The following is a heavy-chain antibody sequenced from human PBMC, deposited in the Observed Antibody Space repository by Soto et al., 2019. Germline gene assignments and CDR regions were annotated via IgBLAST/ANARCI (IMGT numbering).Heavy chain of an antibody. CDR1: GFTFSSYE. Sequence: GGSLRLSCAASGFTFSSYEMNWVRQAPGKGLEWVSYISSSGSTIYYADSVKGRFTISRDNAKNSLYLQMNSLRAEDTAVYYCARDDYYDSSGYYPYWGQGTLVTVSS. CDR3: ARDDYYDSSGYYPY. V-gene: IGHV3-48*03. CDR2: ISSSGSTI. J-gene: IGHJ4*02. D-gene: IGHD3-22*01.